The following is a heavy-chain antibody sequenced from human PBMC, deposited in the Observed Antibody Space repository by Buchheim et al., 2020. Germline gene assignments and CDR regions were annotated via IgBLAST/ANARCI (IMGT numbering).Heavy chain of an antibody. CDR3: AKAVEYGGNSYYYYGMDV. Sequence: EVQLWESGGGLAQPGGSLRLSCRASGFTFRKYAMSWVRQAPGKGLEWVSAISVGGGSTYYADSVKGRFTISRDHSQNPLFLQMSSLRVDDTAVYYCAKAVEYGGNSYYYYGMDVWGQGTT. J-gene: IGHJ6*02. V-gene: IGHV3-23*01. CDR2: ISVGGGST. D-gene: IGHD4-23*01. CDR1: GFTFRKYA.